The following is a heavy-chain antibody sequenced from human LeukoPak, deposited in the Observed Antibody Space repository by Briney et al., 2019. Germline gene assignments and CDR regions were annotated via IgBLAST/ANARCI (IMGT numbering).Heavy chain of an antibody. CDR3: ASFISVGDYIGWFDP. CDR2: IYTSGST. D-gene: IGHD4-17*01. CDR1: GGSISSYY. V-gene: IGHV4-4*07. J-gene: IGHJ5*02. Sequence: SETLSLTCTVSGGSISSYYWSWIRQPAGKGLEWIGRIYTSGSTNYNPSLKSRVTMSVDTSKNQFSLKLSSVTAADTAVYYCASFISVGDYIGWFDPWGQGTLVTVSS.